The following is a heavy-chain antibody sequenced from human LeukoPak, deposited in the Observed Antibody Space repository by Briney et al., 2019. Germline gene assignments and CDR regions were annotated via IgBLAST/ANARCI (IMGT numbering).Heavy chain of an antibody. Sequence: PGGSLRLSCAASGFTFSSYAMSWVRQAPGKGLEWVSAISGSGGSTYYADSVKGRFTISRDNSKNTLYLQMNSLRAEDTAVYYCAREIYCSASSCTGGVFDIWGQGTMVTVSS. D-gene: IGHD2-15*01. CDR1: GFTFSSYA. CDR2: ISGSGGST. J-gene: IGHJ3*02. CDR3: AREIYCSASSCTGGVFDI. V-gene: IGHV3-23*01.